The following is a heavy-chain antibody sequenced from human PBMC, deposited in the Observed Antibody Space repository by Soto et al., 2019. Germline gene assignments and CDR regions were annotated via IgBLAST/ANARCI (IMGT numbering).Heavy chain of an antibody. Sequence: LRLSCAASGFTFSSYAMSWVRQAPGKGLEWVSAISSSSSTIYYADSVKGRFTISRDNAKNSLYLQMNSLRAEDTAVYYCARAPYCSSTSCYIDYYYYMDVWGKGTTVTVSS. CDR2: ISSSSSTI. CDR1: GFTFSSYA. V-gene: IGHV3-48*01. J-gene: IGHJ6*03. CDR3: ARAPYCSSTSCYIDYYYYMDV. D-gene: IGHD2-2*02.